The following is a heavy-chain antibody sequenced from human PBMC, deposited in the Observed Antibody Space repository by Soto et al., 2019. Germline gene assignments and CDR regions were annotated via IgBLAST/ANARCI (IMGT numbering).Heavy chain of an antibody. D-gene: IGHD3-16*01. CDR1: GCSIRSGSHY. Sequence: LTCTVSGCSIRSGSHYWSWIRQHPGKGLEWIGYIYYSGSTYYNPFLKSRITISISTSKSQSSLKLTSVTAADTAVYYCAREGGDGIDYWGQGTLVTVSS. V-gene: IGHV4-31*03. CDR3: AREGGDGIDY. CDR2: IYYSGST. J-gene: IGHJ4*02.